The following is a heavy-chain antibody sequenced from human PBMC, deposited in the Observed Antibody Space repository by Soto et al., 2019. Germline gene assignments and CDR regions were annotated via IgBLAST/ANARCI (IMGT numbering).Heavy chain of an antibody. J-gene: IGHJ4*02. CDR3: ARGGNHESYYFDY. V-gene: IGHV4-31*03. Sequence: SETLSLTCTVSGGSISSGGYYWSWIRQHPGKGLEWIGYIYYSGSTYYNPSLKSRVTISVDTSKNQFSLKLSSVTAADTAVYFCARGGNHESYYFDYWGQGTLVTVSS. CDR1: GGSISSGGYY. CDR2: IYYSGST. D-gene: IGHD3-16*02.